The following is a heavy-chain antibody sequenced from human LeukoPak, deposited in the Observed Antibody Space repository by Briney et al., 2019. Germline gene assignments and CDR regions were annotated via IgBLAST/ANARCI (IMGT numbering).Heavy chain of an antibody. CDR1: GYTLTELS. D-gene: IGHD5-12*01. J-gene: IGHJ4*02. CDR3: ATGPFIVATIGY. CDR2: FDPEDGET. Sequence: ASVKVSCKVSGYTLTELSMHWVRQAPGKGLEWVGGFDPEDGETIYAQKFQGRVTMTEDTSTDTAYMELSSLRSEDTAVYYCATGPFIVATIGYWGQGTLVTVSS. V-gene: IGHV1-24*01.